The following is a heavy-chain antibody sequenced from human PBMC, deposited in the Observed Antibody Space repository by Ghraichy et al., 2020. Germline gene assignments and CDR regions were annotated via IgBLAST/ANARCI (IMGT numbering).Heavy chain of an antibody. J-gene: IGHJ4*02. Sequence: ETLSLTCAVSGVTFSNSCRGWVRQAPGKGLEWVGRINSKPNAGSTDYAAPVKDRFTISTDNPISPVYLPMNSRNTEDPAIYYCATTRVTKIDYWGQGTLVTVSS. CDR3: ATTRVTKIDY. D-gene: IGHD3-3*01. V-gene: IGHV3-15*01. CDR2: INSKPNAGST. CDR1: GVTFSNSC.